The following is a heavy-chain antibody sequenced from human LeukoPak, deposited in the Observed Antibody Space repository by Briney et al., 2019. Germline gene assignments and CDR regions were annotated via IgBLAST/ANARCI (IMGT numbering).Heavy chain of an antibody. CDR3: ARGRGIAAAGIDWMENWFDP. D-gene: IGHD6-13*01. Sequence: GASVKVSCEASGYTFTNYDINWVRQATGLGLEWMGWMNPNSGNTGYAQRFQGRVTISRNTSISTAFMELRSLRSEDTAVYYCARGRGIAAAGIDWMENWFDPWGQGTLVTVSS. V-gene: IGHV1-8*03. J-gene: IGHJ5*02. CDR2: MNPNSGNT. CDR1: GYTFTNYD.